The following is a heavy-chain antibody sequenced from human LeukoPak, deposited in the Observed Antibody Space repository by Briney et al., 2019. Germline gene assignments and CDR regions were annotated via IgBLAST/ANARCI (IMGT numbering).Heavy chain of an antibody. CDR2: ISWNSGSI. J-gene: IGHJ4*02. D-gene: IGHD3-22*01. Sequence: GGSLRLSCVFSGFPFRNHGMHWVRQPPGKGLEWVSGISWNSGSIGYADSVKGRFTISRDNAKNTVYLQMNSLRAEDTAVYYCARSLGSSGYQDYWGQGTLVTVSS. CDR1: GFPFRNHG. CDR3: ARSLGSSGYQDY. V-gene: IGHV3-9*01.